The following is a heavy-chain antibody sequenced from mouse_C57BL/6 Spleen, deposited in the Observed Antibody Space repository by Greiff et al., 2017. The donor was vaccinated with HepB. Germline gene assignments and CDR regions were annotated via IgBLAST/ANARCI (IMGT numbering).Heavy chain of an antibody. CDR2: IHPNSGST. D-gene: IGHD1-1*01. CDR1: GYTFTSYW. J-gene: IGHJ3*01. Sequence: QVQLQQPGAELVKPGASVKLSCKASGYTFTSYWMHWVKQRPGQGLEWIGMIHPNSGSTNYNEKFKSKATLTVDKSSSTAYMQLSSLTCEDSEVYYCARPVTTVLATPFAYWGQGTLVTVSA. CDR3: ARPVTTVLATPFAY. V-gene: IGHV1-64*01.